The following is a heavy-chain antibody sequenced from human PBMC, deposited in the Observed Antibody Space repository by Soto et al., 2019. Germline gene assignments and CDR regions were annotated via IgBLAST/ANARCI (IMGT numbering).Heavy chain of an antibody. J-gene: IGHJ6*02. V-gene: IGHV6-1*01. CDR2: TYYRSKWYN. CDR3: AQPTAMGNYYYYGMDV. Sequence: SQTLSLTCAISGDSVSSNSAAWNWIRQSPSRGLEWLGRTYYRSKWYNDYAVSVKSRITINPDTSKNQFSLQLNSVTPEDTAVYYCAQPTAMGNYYYYGMDVWGQGTTVTVSS. CDR1: GDSVSSNSAA. D-gene: IGHD5-18*01.